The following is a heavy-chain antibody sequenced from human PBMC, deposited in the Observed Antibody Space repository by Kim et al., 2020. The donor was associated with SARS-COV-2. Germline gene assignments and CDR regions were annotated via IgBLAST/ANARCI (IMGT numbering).Heavy chain of an antibody. D-gene: IGHD2-15*01. J-gene: IGHJ1*01. CDR1: GITFSSYA. Sequence: GGSLRLSCSASGITFSSYAMHWVRQAPGKGLEYASGISGNGGNTYYAASVKGRFTISRDNSKNTLSLQMSSLRPEDTAVYYCVTTGYCAGGDCYSEYFQYWDQGTLVTVSS. V-gene: IGHV3-64D*06. CDR2: ISGNGGNT. CDR3: VTTGYCAGGDCYSEYFQY.